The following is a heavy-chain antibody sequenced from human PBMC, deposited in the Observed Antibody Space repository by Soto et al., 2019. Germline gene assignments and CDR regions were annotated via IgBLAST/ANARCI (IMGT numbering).Heavy chain of an antibody. Sequence: SETLSLTCSVSGTSIRGYYWTWIRQPPGKGLEWIGYIYYTGTTKYNPSLKSRVTISVDTSKNQFSLRLNSVTAADTAVYYCTTEFVGATTPDYWGQGTLVTVSS. CDR1: GTSIRGYY. V-gene: IGHV4-59*01. D-gene: IGHD1-26*01. CDR3: TTEFVGATTPDY. J-gene: IGHJ4*02. CDR2: IYYTGTT.